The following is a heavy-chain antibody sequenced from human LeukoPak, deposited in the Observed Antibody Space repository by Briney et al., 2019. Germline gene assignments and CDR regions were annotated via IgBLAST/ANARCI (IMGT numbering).Heavy chain of an antibody. J-gene: IGHJ3*02. V-gene: IGHV1-2*02. D-gene: IGHD2-2*01. CDR1: GYTFTGYY. Sequence: ALVKVSCKASGYTFTGYYMHWVRQAPGQGLEWMGWINPNSGGTNYAQKFQGRVTMTRDTSISTAYMELSTLRSDGTAVYYCARAYDVSSDIVVVPTPFDIWGQGTMVTVSS. CDR3: ARAYDVSSDIVVVPTPFDI. CDR2: INPNSGGT.